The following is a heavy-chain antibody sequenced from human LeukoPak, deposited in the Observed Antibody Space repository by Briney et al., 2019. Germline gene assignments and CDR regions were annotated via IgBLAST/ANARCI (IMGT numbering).Heavy chain of an antibody. Sequence: GGSLRLSCAASPFTSSGHWMSWVRQAPGKGLEWVSYITNSGNSKSYADSVKGRFTISRDNTKSSLYLQMNGLRAEDTAVYYCARTWSSGYLTFDYWGQGILVTVSS. CDR1: PFTSSGHW. D-gene: IGHD3-22*01. CDR2: ITNSGNSK. CDR3: ARTWSSGYLTFDY. V-gene: IGHV3-48*01. J-gene: IGHJ4*02.